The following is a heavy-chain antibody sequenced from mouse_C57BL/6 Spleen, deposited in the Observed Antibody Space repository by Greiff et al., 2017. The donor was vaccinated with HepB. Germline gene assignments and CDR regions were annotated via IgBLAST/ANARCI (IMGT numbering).Heavy chain of an antibody. CDR2: IYPGSGNT. CDR3: ASSLTTVPWFAY. Sequence: VQLQQSGAELVRPGASVKLSCKASGYTFTDYYINWVKQRPGQGLEWIARIYPGSGNTYYNEKFKGKATLTAEKSSSTAYMQLSSLTSEDSAVYFCASSLTTVPWFAYWGQGTLVTVSA. D-gene: IGHD1-1*01. CDR1: GYTFTDYY. V-gene: IGHV1-76*01. J-gene: IGHJ3*01.